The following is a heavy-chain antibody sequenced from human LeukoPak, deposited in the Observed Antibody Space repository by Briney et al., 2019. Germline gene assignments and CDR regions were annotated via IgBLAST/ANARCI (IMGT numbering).Heavy chain of an antibody. D-gene: IGHD6-19*01. CDR1: GGSISSYY. CDR3: AREGASSSGWYGYYYGMDV. J-gene: IGHJ6*02. V-gene: IGHV4-59*01. CDR2: IYYSGST. Sequence: PSETLSLTCTVSGGSISSYYWSWIRQPPGKGLEWIGYIYYSGSTNYNPSLKSRVTISVDTSKNQFSLKLSSVTAADTAVYYCAREGASSSGWYGYYYGMDVWGQGTTVTVSS.